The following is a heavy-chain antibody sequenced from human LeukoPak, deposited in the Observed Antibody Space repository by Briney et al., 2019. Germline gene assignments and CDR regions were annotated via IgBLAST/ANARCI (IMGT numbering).Heavy chain of an antibody. Sequence: ASVKVSCKASGYTFTGYYMHWVRQAPGQGLEWMGWVNPTIGVTNYAQKFQGRVTMTRDTSITTAYMELSRLISDDTAVYYCATAGGGYNSDFDYWGQGTLVTVSS. V-gene: IGHV1-2*02. D-gene: IGHD5-24*01. CDR2: VNPTIGVT. J-gene: IGHJ4*02. CDR3: ATAGGGYNSDFDY. CDR1: GYTFTGYY.